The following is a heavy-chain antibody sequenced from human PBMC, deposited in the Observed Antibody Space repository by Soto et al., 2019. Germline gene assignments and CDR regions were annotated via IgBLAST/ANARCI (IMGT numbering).Heavy chain of an antibody. CDR3: ARDFVVAAAGTGGFDP. V-gene: IGHV1-69*13. CDR1: GGTFSSYA. CDR2: IIPIFGTA. D-gene: IGHD6-13*01. J-gene: IGHJ5*02. Sequence: GASVKVSCKASGGTFSSYAIGWVRQAPGQGLEWMGGIIPIFGTANYAQKFQGRVTITADESTSTAYMELSSLRSEDTAVYYCARDFVVAAAGTGGFDPWGQGTLVTVSS.